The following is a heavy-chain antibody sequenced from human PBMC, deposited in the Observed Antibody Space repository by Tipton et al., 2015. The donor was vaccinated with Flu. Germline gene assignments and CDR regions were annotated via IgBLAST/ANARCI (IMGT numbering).Heavy chain of an antibody. CDR1: GGSISSGSYY. CDR3: ARAAAVALDY. CDR2: IYTSGST. J-gene: IGHJ4*02. D-gene: IGHD6-19*01. Sequence: TLSLTCNVSGGSISSGSYYWSWIRQPAGKGLEWTGRIYTSGSTNYNPSLKSRVTISVDTSKNQFSLKLSSVTAADTAVYYCARAAAVALDYWGQGMLVTVSS. V-gene: IGHV4-61*02.